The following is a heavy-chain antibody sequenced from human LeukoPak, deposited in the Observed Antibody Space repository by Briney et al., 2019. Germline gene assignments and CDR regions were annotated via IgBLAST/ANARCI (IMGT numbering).Heavy chain of an antibody. CDR3: ARGFPGGEWELLIGFDY. Sequence: ASVKVSCKASGYTFTSYYMHWVRQAPGQGLEWMGIINPSGGSTSYAQKFQGRVTMTRDTSTSTVYMELSSLRSEDTAVYYCARGFPGGEWELLIGFDYWGQRTLVTVSS. CDR2: INPSGGST. J-gene: IGHJ4*02. D-gene: IGHD1-26*01. V-gene: IGHV1-46*01. CDR1: GYTFTSYY.